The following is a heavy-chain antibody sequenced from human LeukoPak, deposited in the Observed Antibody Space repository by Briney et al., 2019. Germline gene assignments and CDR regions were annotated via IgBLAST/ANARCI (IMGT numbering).Heavy chain of an antibody. CDR3: ARDLVTVTKGFDI. V-gene: IGHV4-59*11. CDR1: GDTFSSHY. Sequence: SETLSLTCAVSGDTFSSHYWTWIRQSPGTGLEWIGYISHIGRTNYNPSLKSRVTISIDTSKNQFSLKLRSVTAADTAVYYCARDLVTVTKGFDIWGQGTMVSVSS. J-gene: IGHJ3*02. D-gene: IGHD4-17*01. CDR2: ISHIGRT.